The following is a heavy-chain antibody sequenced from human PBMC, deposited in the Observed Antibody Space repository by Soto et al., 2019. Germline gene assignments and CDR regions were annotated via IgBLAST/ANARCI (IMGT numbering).Heavy chain of an antibody. D-gene: IGHD6-19*01. J-gene: IGHJ4*02. CDR2: IYHSGST. CDR1: GGSISSGGYS. CDR3: ARAGGLGAVAVDY. V-gene: IGHV4-30-2*01. Sequence: QLQLQESGSGLVKPSQTLSLTCAVSGGSISSGGYSWSWIRQPPGKGLEWIGYIYHSGSTYYNPSVKSRVTISVDRSKTRFSLKLSSVPAADTAVYYCARAGGLGAVAVDYWGQGTLVTVSS.